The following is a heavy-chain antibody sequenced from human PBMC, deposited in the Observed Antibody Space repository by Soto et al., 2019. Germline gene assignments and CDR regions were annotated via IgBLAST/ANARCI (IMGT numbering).Heavy chain of an antibody. D-gene: IGHD2-8*01. CDR3: AKEMYGGWAAFDY. Sequence: GGSLRLSCAASGFTFSSYGMHWVRQAPGKGLEWVAVISYDGSNKYYADSVKGRFTISRDNSKNTLYLQMNSLRAEDTAVYYCAKEMYGGWAAFDYWGQGTLVTVSS. J-gene: IGHJ4*02. CDR2: ISYDGSNK. CDR1: GFTFSSYG. V-gene: IGHV3-30*18.